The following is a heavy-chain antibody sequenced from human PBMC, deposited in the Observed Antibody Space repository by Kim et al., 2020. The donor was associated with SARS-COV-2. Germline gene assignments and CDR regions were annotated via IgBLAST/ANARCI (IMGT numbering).Heavy chain of an antibody. J-gene: IGHJ4*02. Sequence: GGSLRLSCAACGFTFSRYAMFWIRQAPGKGLEWVSTVSGDGDSTYHADSVRGRFTIARDNSMNTLYLEMNSLRPEDTAAYYCAKDGAAGAFEYWGQGALV. V-gene: IGHV3-23*01. CDR1: GFTFSRYA. CDR3: AKDGAAGAFEY. D-gene: IGHD6-13*01. CDR2: VSGDGDST.